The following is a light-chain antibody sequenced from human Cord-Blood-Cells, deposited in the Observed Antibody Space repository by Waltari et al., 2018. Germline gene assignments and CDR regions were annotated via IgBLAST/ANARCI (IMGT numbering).Light chain of an antibody. Sequence: DIQMTQSPSSLSASVGDRVTITCRASQSISSYLNWYQQKPGKAPKLLIYGASSLQSGVPARFSGSGSGTDFTLTISSLQPEDFATYYCQQCYSTPYTFGQGTKLEIK. J-gene: IGKJ2*01. CDR2: GAS. V-gene: IGKV1-39*01. CDR1: QSISSY. CDR3: QQCYSTPYT.